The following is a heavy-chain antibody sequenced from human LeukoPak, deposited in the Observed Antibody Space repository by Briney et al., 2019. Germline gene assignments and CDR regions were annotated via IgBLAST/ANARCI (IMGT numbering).Heavy chain of an antibody. V-gene: IGHV4-30-4*01. D-gene: IGHD3-10*01. Sequence: PSETLSLTCTVSGGSISSGDYHWSWIRQPPGKGLEWIGYIYYSGSTYYNPSLKSRVTISVDTSKNQFSLKLSSVTAADTAVYYCARDLMVRGVPTKHYFDYWGQGTLVTVSS. CDR3: ARDLMVRGVPTKHYFDY. CDR2: IYYSGST. CDR1: GGSISSGDYH. J-gene: IGHJ4*02.